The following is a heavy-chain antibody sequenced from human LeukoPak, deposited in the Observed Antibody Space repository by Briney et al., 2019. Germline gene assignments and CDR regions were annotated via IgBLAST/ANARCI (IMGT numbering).Heavy chain of an antibody. CDR2: ISESGDTT. V-gene: IGHV3-23*01. J-gene: IGHJ6*03. D-gene: IGHD3-3*01. CDR1: GFTFTSYA. Sequence: GGSLRLSCAASGFTFTSYALTWVRQAPGRGLEWVSTISESGDTTYYADSVKGRFTISRDNSRETTYLQMNSLKTEDTAVYYCARDLGIGATDPYNYMDVWGEGTTVTVSS. CDR3: ARDLGIGATDPYNYMDV.